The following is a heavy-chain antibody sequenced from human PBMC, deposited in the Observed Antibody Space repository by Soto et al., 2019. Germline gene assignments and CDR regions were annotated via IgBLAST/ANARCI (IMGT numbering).Heavy chain of an antibody. CDR1: GFTFSSYC. CDR3: AGDWRQRVPDYGMDV. Sequence: KPGGSLRLSCAASGFTFSSYCMSWVRQAPGKGLEWVSNISSSGSDKYYVDSVKGRFTISRDNAKNSLYLQMNSLRAEDTAVYYCAGDWRQRVPDYGMDVWGQGTTVTVSS. V-gene: IGHV3-21*04. CDR2: ISSSGSDK. D-gene: IGHD6-6*01. J-gene: IGHJ6*02.